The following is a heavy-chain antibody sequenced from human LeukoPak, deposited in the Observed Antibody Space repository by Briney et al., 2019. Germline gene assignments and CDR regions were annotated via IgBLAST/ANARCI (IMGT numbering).Heavy chain of an antibody. CDR1: GGSISSSNW. CDR2: IFHTGTT. CDR3: ARLTPTTLSLYYYYMDV. J-gene: IGHJ6*03. Sequence: SGTLSLTCAVSGGSISSSNWWSWVRQPPGKGLEWIGRIFHTGTTDYKTSLKGRVTISVDKSKNQFSLKLTSVTAADTAVYYCARLTPTTLSLYYYYMDVWGKGTTVTVSS. V-gene: IGHV4-4*02. D-gene: IGHD2/OR15-2a*01.